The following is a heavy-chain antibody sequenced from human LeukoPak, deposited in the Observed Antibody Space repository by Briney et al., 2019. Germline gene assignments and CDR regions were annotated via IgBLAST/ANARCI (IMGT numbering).Heavy chain of an antibody. V-gene: IGHV4-34*01. CDR1: GGSFSGYY. J-gene: IGHJ5*02. Sequence: SETLSLTCAVYGGSFSGYYWSWIRQPPGKGLEWIGEINHSGSTNYNPSLKSRVTISVDTSKNQFSLKLSSVTAADTAVYYCATTAQRIPGWFDPWGQGTLVTVSS. CDR3: ATTAQRIPGWFDP. CDR2: INHSGST.